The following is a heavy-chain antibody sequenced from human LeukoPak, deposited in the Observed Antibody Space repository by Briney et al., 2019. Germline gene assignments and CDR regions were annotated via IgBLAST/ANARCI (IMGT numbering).Heavy chain of an antibody. J-gene: IGHJ3*01. V-gene: IGHV3-33*06. CDR1: GFSFSDYA. CDR2: IWYDGSND. Sequence: TGGSLRLSCGASGFSFSDYAMHWVRQDPGEGLEWVALIWYDGSNDSYADSVKGRFTISRDNSKNTLYLQMNSLRAEDTAVYYCVKGIQPSDNNGFDLWGQGTMVTVSS. CDR3: VKGIQPSDNNGFDL. D-gene: IGHD5-18*01.